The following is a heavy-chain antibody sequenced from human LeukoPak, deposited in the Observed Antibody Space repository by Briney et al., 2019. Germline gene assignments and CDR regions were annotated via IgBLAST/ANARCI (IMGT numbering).Heavy chain of an antibody. V-gene: IGHV4-59*01. J-gene: IGHJ6*03. CDR1: GGSFSSYY. CDR3: ARADRGYYYYYMDV. D-gene: IGHD3-22*01. Sequence: SETLSLTCAVYGGSFSSYYWSWIRQPPGKGLEWIGYIYYSGSTNYNPSLKSRVTISVDTSKNQFSLKLSSVTAADTAVYYCARADRGYYYYYMDVWGKGTTVTVSS. CDR2: IYYSGST.